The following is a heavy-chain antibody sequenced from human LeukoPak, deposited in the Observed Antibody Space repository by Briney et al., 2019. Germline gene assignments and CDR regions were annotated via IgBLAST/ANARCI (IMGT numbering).Heavy chain of an antibody. Sequence: PSETLSLTCTVSGGSISSYYWSWIRQPPGKGLEWIGYIYYSGSTNYNPSLKSRVTISVDTSKTQFSLKLSSVTAADTAVYYCARHGAEMALYFDYWGQGTLVTVSS. D-gene: IGHD5-24*01. CDR1: GGSISSYY. CDR3: ARHGAEMALYFDY. CDR2: IYYSGST. J-gene: IGHJ4*02. V-gene: IGHV4-59*08.